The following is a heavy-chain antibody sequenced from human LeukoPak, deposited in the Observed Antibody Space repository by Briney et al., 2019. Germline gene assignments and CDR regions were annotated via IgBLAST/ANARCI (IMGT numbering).Heavy chain of an antibody. CDR2: LISDGSFT. J-gene: IGHJ4*02. Sequence: GALRLSCAASGFTFNNYWMYWVRQAPGKGLVWVSRLISDGSFTAYADSMKGRFTISRDNAKDTLYLEMNSLRADDTAVYYCARGNTVDSTSQRYYFDHWGQGALVTVSS. D-gene: IGHD4-23*01. CDR3: ARGNTVDSTSQRYYFDH. CDR1: GFTFNNYW. V-gene: IGHV3-74*03.